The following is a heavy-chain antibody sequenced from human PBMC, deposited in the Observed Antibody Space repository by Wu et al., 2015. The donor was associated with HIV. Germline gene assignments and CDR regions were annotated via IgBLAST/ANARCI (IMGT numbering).Heavy chain of an antibody. V-gene: IGHV1-2*02. CDR2: ITPNSGGT. Sequence: QVQLVQSGPEVKKPGASVKVSCKASGYTFSSHYIHWVRQAPGQGLQWMAWITPNSGGTNSAQMFQGRVTMARDTSISTAYMELSRLRSDDTAVYYCARDLALLWDYYYGMDVWGQGTTVTVSS. CDR3: ARDLALLWDYYYGMDV. CDR1: GYTFSSHY. J-gene: IGHJ6*02. D-gene: IGHD3-10*01.